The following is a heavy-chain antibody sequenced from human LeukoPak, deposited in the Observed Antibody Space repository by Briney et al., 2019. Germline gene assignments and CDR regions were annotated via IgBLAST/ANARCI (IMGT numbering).Heavy chain of an antibody. CDR1: GFTFSSYA. V-gene: IGHV3-23*01. D-gene: IGHD3-10*01. J-gene: IGHJ4*02. CDR2: LSGSGGST. CDR3: AKDFNYYGSGATNYFDY. Sequence: GGSLRLSCAASGFTFSSYAMSWVRQAPGKGLEWVSTLSGSGGSTYYADSVKGRFTISRDNSKNTLYLQMNSLRAEDTAVYYCAKDFNYYGSGATNYFDYWGQGTLVTVSS.